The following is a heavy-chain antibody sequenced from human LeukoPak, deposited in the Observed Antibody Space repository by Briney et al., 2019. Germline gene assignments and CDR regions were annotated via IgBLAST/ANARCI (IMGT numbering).Heavy chain of an antibody. CDR2: IIPIFGTA. CDR3: ARSDFWSGYYVHFDY. CDR1: GGTFSSYA. D-gene: IGHD3-3*01. Sequence: SVKVSCTASGGTFSSYAISWVRQAPGQGLEWMGGIIPIFGTANYAQKFQGGVTITADESTSTAYMELSSLRSEDTAVYYCARSDFWSGYYVHFDYWGQGTLVTVSS. V-gene: IGHV1-69*13. J-gene: IGHJ4*02.